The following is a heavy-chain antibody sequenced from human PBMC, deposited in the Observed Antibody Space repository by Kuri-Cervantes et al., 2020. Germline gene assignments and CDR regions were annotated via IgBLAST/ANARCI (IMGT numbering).Heavy chain of an antibody. CDR1: GGSVSSSSYY. J-gene: IGHJ3*01. CDR3: ARRPPQSAFDV. CDR2: IYYSGST. V-gene: IGHV4-39*01. Sequence: GSLRLSCSVSGGSVSSSSYYWGWIRQPPGKGLEWIGSIYYSGSTYYNPSLKTRVTISVDTSKNQFSLKLSSVTAADTAVYYCARRPPQSAFDVWGQGTMVTVSS.